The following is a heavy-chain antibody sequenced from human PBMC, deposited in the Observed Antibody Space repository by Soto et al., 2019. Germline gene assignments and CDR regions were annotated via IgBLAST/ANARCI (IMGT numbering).Heavy chain of an antibody. CDR1: GGSFSGYY. V-gene: IGHV4-34*01. CDR3: ARARNDFWSGYLTGSDNWFDP. CDR2: IYHSGST. Sequence: SETLSLTCAVYGGSFSGYYWSWIRQPPGKGLEWIGYIYHSGSTYYNPSHKSRVTISVDRSKNQFSLKLSSVTAADTAVYYCARARNDFWSGYLTGSDNWFDPWGQGTLVT. D-gene: IGHD3-3*01. J-gene: IGHJ5*02.